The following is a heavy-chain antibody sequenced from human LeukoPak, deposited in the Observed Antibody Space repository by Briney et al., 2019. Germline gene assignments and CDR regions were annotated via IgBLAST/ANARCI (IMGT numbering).Heavy chain of an antibody. CDR2: ISSSGTTI. Sequence: PGGSLRLSCAASGFTFSDYYMSWIRQAPGKGLEWVSYISSSGTTIYYADSVKGRFTISRDNAKNSLYLQMNGLRAEDTAVYFCARTWSTSCYTSSCGYGMDVWGQGTTVTVSS. J-gene: IGHJ6*02. CDR3: ARTWSTSCYTSSCGYGMDV. CDR1: GFTFSDYY. D-gene: IGHD2-2*02. V-gene: IGHV3-11*01.